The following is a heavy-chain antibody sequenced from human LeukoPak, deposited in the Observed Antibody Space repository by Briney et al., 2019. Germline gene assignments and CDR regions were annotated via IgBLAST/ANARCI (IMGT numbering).Heavy chain of an antibody. CDR3: ARDARALDAFDI. CDR2: IYYSGST. CDR1: GGSISSYY. J-gene: IGHJ3*02. V-gene: IGHV4-59*01. D-gene: IGHD6-6*01. Sequence: SETLSLTCTVSGGSISSYYWSWIRQPPGKGLEWIGYIYYSGSTNYNPSLKSRVTISVDTSKNQFSLKLSSVTAADTAVYYCARDARALDAFDIWGQGTMVTVSS.